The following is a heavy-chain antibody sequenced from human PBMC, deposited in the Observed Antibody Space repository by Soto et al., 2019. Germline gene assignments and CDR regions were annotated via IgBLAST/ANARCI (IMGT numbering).Heavy chain of an antibody. V-gene: IGHV3-49*03. Sequence: GGSLRLSCTASGFTFGDYAVSWFRQAPGKGLEWAGFIRSKPYGGAAEYAASVKGRVTISRDDSKSIAYLQMNSLKTEDTALYYCTRIKEYSGYADLDYWGQGALVTVSS. D-gene: IGHD5-12*01. J-gene: IGHJ4*02. CDR3: TRIKEYSGYADLDY. CDR2: IRSKPYGGAA. CDR1: GFTFGDYA.